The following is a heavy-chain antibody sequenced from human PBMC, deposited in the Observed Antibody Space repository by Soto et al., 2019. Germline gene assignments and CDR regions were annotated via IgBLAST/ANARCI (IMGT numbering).Heavy chain of an antibody. J-gene: IGHJ4*02. CDR2: ISWNSGSI. CDR1: GFTFDDYA. D-gene: IGHD6-19*01. CDR3: AKDIDFVHSSGEYYFDY. Sequence: GGSLRLSCAASGFTFDDYAMHWVRQAPGKGLEWVSGISWNSGSIGYADSVKGRFTISRDNAKNSLYLQMNSLRAEDTALYYCAKDIDFVHSSGEYYFDYWGQGTLVTVSS. V-gene: IGHV3-9*01.